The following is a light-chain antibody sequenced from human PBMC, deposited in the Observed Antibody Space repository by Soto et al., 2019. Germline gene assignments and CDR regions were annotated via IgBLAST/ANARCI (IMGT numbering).Light chain of an antibody. CDR1: QGIGDT. CDR2: DTS. CDR3: QQRSNWPPIT. V-gene: IGKV3D-15*01. Sequence: EVVMTQSPATLSVSPGEGATLACSASQGIGDTLAWYQHKPGQTPRLLIYDTSTRATGIPARFSGSGSGTEFTLTISSLQSEDFAVYYCQQRSNWPPITFGQGTRLEIK. J-gene: IGKJ5*01.